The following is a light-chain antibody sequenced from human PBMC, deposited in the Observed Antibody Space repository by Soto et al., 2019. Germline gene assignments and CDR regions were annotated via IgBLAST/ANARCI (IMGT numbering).Light chain of an antibody. Sequence: DIQMTQSPSTLSASVGDRVTITCRASQSISSWLAWYQQKPGKAPKVLIYKASSLESGVPSRFSGSGSGTEFTLSISSLQPDDFGTYYCQQYNNYPRTFGQGTKVEV. CDR3: QQYNNYPRT. V-gene: IGKV1-5*03. CDR2: KAS. CDR1: QSISSW. J-gene: IGKJ1*01.